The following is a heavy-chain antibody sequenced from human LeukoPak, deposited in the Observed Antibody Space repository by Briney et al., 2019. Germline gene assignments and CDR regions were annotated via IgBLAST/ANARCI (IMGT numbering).Heavy chain of an antibody. CDR2: IWYDGSNK. V-gene: IGHV3-33*06. D-gene: IGHD3-3*01. J-gene: IGHJ5*02. CDR1: GFTFSSYG. CDR3: AKVLSHYDFWSGYYS. Sequence: PGRSLRLSCAASGFTFSSYGMHWVRQAPGKGLEWVAVIWYDGSNKYYADSVKGRFTISRDNSKNTLYLQMNSLRAEDTAVYYCAKVLSHYDFWSGYYSWGQGTLVTVSS.